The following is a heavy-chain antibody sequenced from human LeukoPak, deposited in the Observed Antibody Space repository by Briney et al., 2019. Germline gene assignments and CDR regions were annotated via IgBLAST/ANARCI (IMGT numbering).Heavy chain of an antibody. J-gene: IGHJ6*03. V-gene: IGHV3-21*01. Sequence: GGSLRLSCAASGFTFSSYSMNWVRQAPGKGLEWVSSISSSSSYIYYADSVKGRFTISRDNAKNSLYLQMNSLRAEDTAVYYCASETIPYYYYMDVWGKGTTVTVSS. CDR2: ISSSSSYI. CDR1: GFTFSSYS. CDR3: ASETIPYYYYMDV. D-gene: IGHD2-2*02.